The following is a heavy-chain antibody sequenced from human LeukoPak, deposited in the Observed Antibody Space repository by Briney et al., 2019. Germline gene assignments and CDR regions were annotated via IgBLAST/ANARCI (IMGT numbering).Heavy chain of an antibody. D-gene: IGHD2-21*02. Sequence: SETLSLTCAVYGGSFSGYYWSWIRQPPGKGLEWIGEINHSGSTNYNPSLKSRVTISVDTSKNQSSLKLSSVTAADTAVYYCARGTYCGGDCSYYFDYWGQGTLVTVSS. CDR2: INHSGST. V-gene: IGHV4-34*01. J-gene: IGHJ4*02. CDR3: ARGTYCGGDCSYYFDY. CDR1: GGSFSGYY.